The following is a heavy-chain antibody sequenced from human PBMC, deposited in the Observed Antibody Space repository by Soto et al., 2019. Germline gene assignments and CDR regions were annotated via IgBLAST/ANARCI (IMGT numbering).Heavy chain of an antibody. J-gene: IGHJ6*02. D-gene: IGHD2-2*01. CDR1: GGTFSSYA. CDR3: ASRKGCSSTSCYSDYYYYYGMDV. Sequence: QVQLVQSGAEVKKPGSSVKVSCKASGGTFSSYAISWVRQAPGQGLEWMGGIIPIFGTANYAQKFQGRVTITADESTSTAYMALSSLRSEDTAVYYCASRKGCSSTSCYSDYYYYYGMDVWGQGTTVTVSS. CDR2: IIPIFGTA. V-gene: IGHV1-69*01.